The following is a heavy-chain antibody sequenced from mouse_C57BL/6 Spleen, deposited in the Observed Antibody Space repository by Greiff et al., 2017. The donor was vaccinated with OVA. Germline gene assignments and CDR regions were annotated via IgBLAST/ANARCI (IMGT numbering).Heavy chain of an antibody. CDR2: IDPETGGT. J-gene: IGHJ1*03. CDR1: GYTFTDYE. Sequence: VQLQQSGAELVRPGASVTLSCKASGYTFTDYEMHWVKQTPVHGLEWIGAIDPETGGTAYNQKFKGKAILTADKSFSTAYMELRSLTSEDSAVYYCTRSLLLLRYFDVWGTGTTVTVSS. D-gene: IGHD1-1*01. V-gene: IGHV1-15*01. CDR3: TRSLLLLRYFDV.